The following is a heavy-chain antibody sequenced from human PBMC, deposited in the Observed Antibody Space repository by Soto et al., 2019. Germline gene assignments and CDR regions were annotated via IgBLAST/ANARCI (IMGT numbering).Heavy chain of an antibody. D-gene: IGHD5-18*01. V-gene: IGHV4-34*01. CDR1: GGSFSGYY. CDR3: ARRLWYYYGMDV. CDR2: INHSGST. J-gene: IGHJ6*02. Sequence: QVQLQQWGAGLLKPSETLSLTCAVYGGSFSGYYWSWIRQPPGKGLEWIGEINHSGSTNYNPSLKTRVTISGDTAKNQFSLKLSSVTAADTAVYYCARRLWYYYGMDVWGQGTTVTVSS.